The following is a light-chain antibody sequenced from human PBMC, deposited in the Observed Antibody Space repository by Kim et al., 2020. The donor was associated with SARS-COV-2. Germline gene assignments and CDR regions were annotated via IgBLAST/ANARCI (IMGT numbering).Light chain of an antibody. CDR3: LQHTTHPLS. CDR2: ATS. CDR1: QDINGY. Sequence: DIQMTQSPSAMSASVGDRVTITCRASQDINGYLAWFQQKPGKVPKRLIYATSNLQSGVPSRFSGSGSGTEITLTISSLQPEDFATYYCLQHTTHPLSFGGGTKVDIK. J-gene: IGKJ4*01. V-gene: IGKV1-17*03.